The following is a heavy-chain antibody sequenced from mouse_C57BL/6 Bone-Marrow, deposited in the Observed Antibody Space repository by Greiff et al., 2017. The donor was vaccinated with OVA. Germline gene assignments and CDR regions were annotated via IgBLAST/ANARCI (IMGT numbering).Heavy chain of an antibody. V-gene: IGHV1-69*01. Sequence: QVQLQQPGAELVMPGASVKLSCKAFGYTFTSYWMHWVKQRPGQGLEWIGEIDPSDSYTNYNQKFKGKSTLTVDKSSSTAYMQLSSLTSEDSAVYYCACRHFDYWGQGTTLTVSS. CDR3: ACRHFDY. D-gene: IGHD6-1*01. CDR1: GYTFTSYW. CDR2: IDPSDSYT. J-gene: IGHJ2*01.